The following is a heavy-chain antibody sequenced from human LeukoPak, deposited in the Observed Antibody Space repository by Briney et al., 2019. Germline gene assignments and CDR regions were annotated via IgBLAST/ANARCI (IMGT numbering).Heavy chain of an antibody. V-gene: IGHV1-18*01. CDR1: GYTFTSYG. Sequence: GASVKVSCKASGYTFTSYGISWVRQAPGQGLEWMGWISAYNGNTNYAQKLQGRVTMTTDTSTSTAYMELRSLRSDDTAVYYCAKDLDSVYGSGSNGMSDWFDPWGQGTLVTVSS. CDR2: ISAYNGNT. D-gene: IGHD3-10*01. J-gene: IGHJ5*02. CDR3: AKDLDSVYGSGSNGMSDWFDP.